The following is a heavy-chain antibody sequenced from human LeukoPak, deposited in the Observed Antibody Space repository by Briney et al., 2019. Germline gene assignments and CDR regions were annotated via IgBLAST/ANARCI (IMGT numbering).Heavy chain of an antibody. CDR2: IIPIFGTA. CDR3: ARVRYLDYDFWSGFDYFDY. J-gene: IGHJ4*02. CDR1: GGTFSSYA. D-gene: IGHD3-3*01. Sequence: VASVKVSCKASGGTFSSYAISWVRQAPGQGLEWMGGIIPIFGTANYAQKFQGRVTITADESTSTAYMELSSLRSEDTAVYYCARVRYLDYDFWSGFDYFDYWGQGTLVTVSS. V-gene: IGHV1-69*13.